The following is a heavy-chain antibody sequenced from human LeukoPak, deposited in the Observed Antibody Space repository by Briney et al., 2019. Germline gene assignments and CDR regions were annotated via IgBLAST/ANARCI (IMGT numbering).Heavy chain of an antibody. D-gene: IGHD3-10*01. CDR3: AKGDGEFEY. CDR1: GYKFTSYW. CDR2: IYPSDSDT. V-gene: IGHV5-51*01. J-gene: IGHJ4*02. Sequence: GESLRISCEASGYKFTSYWIGWMRQMPGKGLEWMGVIYPSDSDTRYNLSFEGQVTISADKSINTASLQWSSLRPSDTAVYYCAKGDGEFEYWGQGSLVTVSS.